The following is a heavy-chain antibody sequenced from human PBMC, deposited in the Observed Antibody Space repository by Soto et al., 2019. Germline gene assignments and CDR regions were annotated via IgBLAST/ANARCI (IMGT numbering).Heavy chain of an antibody. Sequence: QVQLVQSGAEVKKPGASVKVSCKASGYTFTSYGISWVRQAPGQGLEWMGWISAYNGNTNYAQKLQGRVTMTTDTSTSTAYMELRSLRSDDTAVYYCARRPPITIFGVVIMDHWFDPWGQGTLVTVSS. D-gene: IGHD3-3*01. J-gene: IGHJ5*02. CDR1: GYTFTSYG. CDR2: ISAYNGNT. CDR3: ARRPPITIFGVVIMDHWFDP. V-gene: IGHV1-18*01.